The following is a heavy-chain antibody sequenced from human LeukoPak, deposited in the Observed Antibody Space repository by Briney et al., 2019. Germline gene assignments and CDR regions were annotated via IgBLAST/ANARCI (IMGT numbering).Heavy chain of an antibody. J-gene: IGHJ4*02. CDR1: GGTFSSYA. CDR2: IIPIFGTA. CDR3: ARGYCSSTSCYGGGY. V-gene: IGHV1-69*13. Sequence: ASVNVSCKASGGTFSSYAISWVRQAPGQGLEWMGGIIPIFGTANYAQKFQGRVTITADESTSTAYMELSSLRSEDTAVYYCARGYCSSTSCYGGGYWGQGTLVTVSS. D-gene: IGHD2-2*01.